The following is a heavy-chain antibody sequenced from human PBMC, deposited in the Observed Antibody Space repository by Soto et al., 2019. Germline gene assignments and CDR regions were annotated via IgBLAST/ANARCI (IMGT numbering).Heavy chain of an antibody. CDR3: AKWGDSGYGLAV. Sequence: QVQLVESGGGVVQPGRSLRLSCSASGFTFSNYGMLWVRQAPGKGLEWVASISYDGSNKYYADSVKGRFTISKDNSKNTVDLQMNSTRTEDKSVYSCAKWGDSGYGLAVWGQGTTVPVSS. CDR2: ISYDGSNK. V-gene: IGHV3-30*18. D-gene: IGHD2-15*01. CDR1: GFTFSNYG. J-gene: IGHJ6*02.